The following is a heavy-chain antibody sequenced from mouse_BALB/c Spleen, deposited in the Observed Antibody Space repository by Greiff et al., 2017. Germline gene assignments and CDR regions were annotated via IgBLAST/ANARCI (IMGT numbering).Heavy chain of an antibody. V-gene: IGHV1S26*01. CDR2: INPSTGYT. D-gene: IGHD2-5*01. J-gene: IGHJ3*01. CDR1: GYTFTSYW. Sequence: VQLQQPGAELVMPGASVKMSCKASGYTFTSYWMHWVKQRPGQGLEWIGYINPSTGYTEYNQKFKDKATLTADKSSSTAYKQLSSLTSEDSAVYYCARLTYSNSAWFAYWGQGTLVTVSA. CDR3: ARLTYSNSAWFAY.